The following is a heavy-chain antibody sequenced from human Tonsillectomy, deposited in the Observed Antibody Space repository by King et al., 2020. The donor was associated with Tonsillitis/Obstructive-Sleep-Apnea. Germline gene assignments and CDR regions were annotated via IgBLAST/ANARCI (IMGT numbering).Heavy chain of an antibody. Sequence: HVQLQQWGAGLLKPSETLSLTCAVYGGSFSGYYWNWICQPPGKGLEWIGEIDHSGSTNYNPSLKSRVTISVDTSKNQFSLKLITVTAADTAVYFCAREHTSSLDYWGQGTLVTVSS. CDR1: GGSFSGYY. V-gene: IGHV4-34*01. D-gene: IGHD6-13*01. CDR3: AREHTSSLDY. CDR2: IDHSGST. J-gene: IGHJ4*02.